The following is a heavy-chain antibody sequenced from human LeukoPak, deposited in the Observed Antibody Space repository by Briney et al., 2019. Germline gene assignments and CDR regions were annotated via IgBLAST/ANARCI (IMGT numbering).Heavy chain of an antibody. CDR1: GGTFSSYS. D-gene: IGHD3-3*01. CDR2: IIPIFGTA. J-gene: IGHJ4*02. Sequence: ASVTVSCKASGGTFSSYSISWVRQAPGQGLEWMGGIIPIFGTANYAQKFQGRVTITADESTSTAYMELSSLRSEDTAVYYCAREIPITIFGVVMTDYFDYWGQGTLVTVSS. CDR3: AREIPITIFGVVMTDYFDY. V-gene: IGHV1-69*13.